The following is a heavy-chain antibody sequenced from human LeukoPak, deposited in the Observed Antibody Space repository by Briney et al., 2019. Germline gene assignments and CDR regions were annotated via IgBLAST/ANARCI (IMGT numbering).Heavy chain of an antibody. CDR2: ISYDGSIK. CDR1: GFTFSNYA. V-gene: IGHV3-30-3*01. CDR3: ARDRPYFDY. J-gene: IGHJ4*02. Sequence: GGSLRLSCAASGFTFSNYAMHWIRQAPGKGLEWVAVISYDGSIKYYADSLKGRFTISRDNSKNTLYLQMNSLRAEDTAVYYCARDRPYFDYWGQGTLVTVSS.